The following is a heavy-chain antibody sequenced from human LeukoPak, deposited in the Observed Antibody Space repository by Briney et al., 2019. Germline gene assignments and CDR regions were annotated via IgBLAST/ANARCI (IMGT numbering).Heavy chain of an antibody. J-gene: IGHJ4*02. CDR2: ISTSGSTI. CDR3: ARAMSTFGGVRNYFDS. Sequence: GGSLRLSCAASGFTFSDYYMSWIRQAPGKGLQWVSYISTSGSTIYYADSVKGRFTISRDNAKNSLYLQMNSLRAEDTAVYYCARAMSTFGGVRNYFDSWGQGTLVTVSS. D-gene: IGHD3-16*01. V-gene: IGHV3-11*01. CDR1: GFTFSDYY.